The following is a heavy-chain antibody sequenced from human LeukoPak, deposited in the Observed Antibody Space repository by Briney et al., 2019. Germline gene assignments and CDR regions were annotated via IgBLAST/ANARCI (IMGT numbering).Heavy chain of an antibody. CDR1: GDSISRYY. CDR2: IYNGGII. J-gene: IGHJ5*02. V-gene: IGHV4-4*07. Sequence: PSETLSLTCTVSGDSISRYYWSWVRQPAGKGMEWIGRIYNGGIITYNPSLKSRVTMSIDTSNNQFSLRLRFVTAADTAVYYCARDSGTTGEVKFDPWGQGTLVTVSS. CDR3: ARDSGTTGEVKFDP. D-gene: IGHD3-10*01.